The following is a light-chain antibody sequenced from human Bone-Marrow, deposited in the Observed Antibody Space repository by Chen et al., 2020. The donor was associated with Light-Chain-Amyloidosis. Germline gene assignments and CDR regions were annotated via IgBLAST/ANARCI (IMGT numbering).Light chain of an antibody. V-gene: IGLV1-40*01. CDR2: DKT. CDR3: QSYDNSLNTAHVV. CDR1: SSNIGAGYD. Sequence: QSVLTQPPSVSGAPGQTVLISCSGTSSNIGAGYDVHWYQQLPGAAPKLLLYDKTKRPSGVPDRFSGSKSGTSASLAIAGLQAEDEADYYCQSYDNSLNTAHVVFGGGTKVTVL. J-gene: IGLJ2*01.